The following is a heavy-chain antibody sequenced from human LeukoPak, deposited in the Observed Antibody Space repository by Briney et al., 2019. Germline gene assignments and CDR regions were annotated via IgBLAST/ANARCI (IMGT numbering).Heavy chain of an antibody. D-gene: IGHD3-10*01. CDR3: ARGPGSRGIFDY. CDR1: GFSVSAHY. J-gene: IGHJ4*02. V-gene: IGHV3-53*01. CDR2: LYTGGDT. Sequence: GGSLSLSCAVSGFSVSAHYMSWVRQAPGKGLECVSFLYTGGDTYYADSVKGRFTISRDNSKNTLYLQMNGLRAEDTAVYYCARGPGSRGIFDYWGQGTLVTVS.